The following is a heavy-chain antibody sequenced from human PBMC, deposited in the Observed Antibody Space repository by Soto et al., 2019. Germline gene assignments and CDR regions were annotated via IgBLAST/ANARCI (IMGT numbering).Heavy chain of an antibody. Sequence: SVKVSCKASGGTFSSYAFSWVRQAPGQGLEWMGGIIPIFGTANYAQKFQGRVTITADESTSTAYMELSSLRSEDTAVYYCARSHRSPSIFGVYYYGMDVWGQGTTVPVSS. CDR2: IIPIFGTA. V-gene: IGHV1-69*13. CDR1: GGTFSSYA. D-gene: IGHD3-3*01. CDR3: ARSHRSPSIFGVYYYGMDV. J-gene: IGHJ6*02.